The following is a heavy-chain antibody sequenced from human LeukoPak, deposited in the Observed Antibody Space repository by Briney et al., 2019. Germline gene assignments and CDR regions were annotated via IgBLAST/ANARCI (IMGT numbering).Heavy chain of an antibody. CDR3: ARISRGAYFDY. CDR2: IHFSGST. D-gene: IGHD3-10*01. CDR1: GGSISSYY. J-gene: IGHJ4*02. Sequence: SETLSLTCTVSGGSISSYYWSWIRQPPGKGLEWIGYIHFSGSTNYNPSLKSRVTVSDDKSKNQFSLKLSSVTAADTAVYYCARISRGAYFDYWGQGTLVTVSS. V-gene: IGHV4-59*01.